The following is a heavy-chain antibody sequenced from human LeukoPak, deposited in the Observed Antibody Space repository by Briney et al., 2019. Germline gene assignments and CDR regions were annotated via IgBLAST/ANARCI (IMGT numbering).Heavy chain of an antibody. Sequence: NPSETLSLTCTVSGGSISSYYWSWIRQPPGKGLEWIGYIYYSGSTNYNPSLKSRVTISVDTSKNQFSLKLSSVTAADTAVYYCARTVAGDGDWGQGTLVTVSS. V-gene: IGHV4-59*01. CDR2: IYYSGST. D-gene: IGHD2-15*01. J-gene: IGHJ4*02. CDR3: ARTVAGDGD. CDR1: GGSISSYY.